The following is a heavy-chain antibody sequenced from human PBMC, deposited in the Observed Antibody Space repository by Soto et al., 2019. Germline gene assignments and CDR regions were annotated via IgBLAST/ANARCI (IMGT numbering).Heavy chain of an antibody. CDR2: IYWDDDK. CDR1: GFSLSTSGVG. D-gene: IGHD3-22*01. CDR3: AHRQPFDSSGYYWFDP. Sequence: SGPTLVNPPQTLTLTCTFSGFSLSTSGVGVGWIRQPPGKALEWLALIYWDDDKRYSPSLKSRLTITKDTSKNQVVLTMTNMDPVDTATYYCAHRQPFDSSGYYWFDPWGQGTLVTVSS. J-gene: IGHJ5*02. V-gene: IGHV2-5*02.